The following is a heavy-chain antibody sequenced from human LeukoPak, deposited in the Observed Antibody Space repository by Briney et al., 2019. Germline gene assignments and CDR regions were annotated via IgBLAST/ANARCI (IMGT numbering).Heavy chain of an antibody. CDR1: GFSFSDHG. Sequence: GGSLRLSCAASGFSFSDHGMHWVRQAPGKGLEWVAVMSYDGSNKDYADSVKGRFTISRDNSKNTLYLQVNSLRAEDTAVYYCAKGRYYASRAYYSLDYFDYWGQGALVTVSS. CDR3: AKGRYYASRAYYSLDYFDY. D-gene: IGHD3-22*01. J-gene: IGHJ4*02. CDR2: MSYDGSNK. V-gene: IGHV3-30*18.